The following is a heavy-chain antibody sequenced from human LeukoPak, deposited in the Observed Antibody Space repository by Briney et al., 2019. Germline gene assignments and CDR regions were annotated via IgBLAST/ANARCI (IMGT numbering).Heavy chain of an antibody. CDR3: ARESGVAWFGKFNS. CDR1: GGSISSYY. Sequence: SETLSLTCPVSGGSISSYYWSWIRQPAGKGLEWIGYSYYSGSTNHNPSLKSRGTISVDTSKNQVSLKLSSVTAADTAVYYCARESGVAWFGKFNSCGQGTLVTVS. D-gene: IGHD3-10*01. CDR2: SYYSGST. V-gene: IGHV4-59*01. J-gene: IGHJ4*02.